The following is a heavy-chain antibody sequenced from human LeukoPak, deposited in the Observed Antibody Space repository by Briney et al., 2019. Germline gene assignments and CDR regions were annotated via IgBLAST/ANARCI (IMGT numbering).Heavy chain of an antibody. CDR2: ISYDGTNK. J-gene: IGHJ4*02. CDR3: AKGLYDSNGYGDWGFDY. Sequence: GGSLRLSCAASGFTFSAYGLHWVRQAPGKGLEWVAVISYDGTNKYYAESVKGRLTISRDNSKNTLYLQMNSQRSEDTAVYYCAKGLYDSNGYGDWGFDYWGQGTLVTVSS. V-gene: IGHV3-30*18. D-gene: IGHD3-22*01. CDR1: GFTFSAYG.